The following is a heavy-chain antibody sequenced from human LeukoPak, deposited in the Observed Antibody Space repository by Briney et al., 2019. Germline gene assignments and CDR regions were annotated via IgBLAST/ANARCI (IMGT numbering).Heavy chain of an antibody. CDR1: GFIFSDYW. D-gene: IGHD2-2*01. Sequence: GGSLRLSCAASGFIFSDYWMNWVRQAPGKRLQWVANIKQDASAIYYMDSVKGRFTISRDNAKNSLYLQMNSLRVEDTAVYYCARGFSSTPNWFDPWGQGTLVTVSS. CDR3: ARGFSSTPNWFDP. J-gene: IGHJ5*02. V-gene: IGHV3-7*01. CDR2: IKQDASAI.